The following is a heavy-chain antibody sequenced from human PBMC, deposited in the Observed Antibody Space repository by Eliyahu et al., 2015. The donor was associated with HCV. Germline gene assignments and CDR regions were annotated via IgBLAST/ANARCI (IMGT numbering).Heavy chain of an antibody. J-gene: IGHJ4*02. CDR3: ATEDYWRADY. CDR1: GFTFSNYW. D-gene: IGHD2-8*02. Sequence: EVHLVESGXGLVQPGGSLRXSCAASGFTFSNYWMIWVRQAPGKGLEWVAKIKQDGTQKYYVDSVKGRFTISRDNTESSLYLQMNSLTAEDTAVYYCATEDYWRADYWGQGTLVTVSS. CDR2: IKQDGTQK. V-gene: IGHV3-7*03.